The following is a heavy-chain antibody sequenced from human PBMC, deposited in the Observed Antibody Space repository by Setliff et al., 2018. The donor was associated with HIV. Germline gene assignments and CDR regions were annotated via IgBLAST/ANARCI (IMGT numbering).Heavy chain of an antibody. V-gene: IGHV4-38-2*02. CDR2: IHHSGNT. D-gene: IGHD1-20*01. J-gene: IGHJ3*02. Sequence: SETLSLTCAVSGSSISSGYFWGWGRQPPGKGLEWIANIHHSGNTYYNPSLKSRVTISVETSTNQFSLKLNSVTATDTAVYYCTREGPRITGTGGAFDTWGQGTMVTVS. CDR1: GSSISSGYF. CDR3: TREGPRITGTGGAFDT.